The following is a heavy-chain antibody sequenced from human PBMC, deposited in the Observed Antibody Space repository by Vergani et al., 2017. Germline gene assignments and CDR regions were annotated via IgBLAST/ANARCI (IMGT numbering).Heavy chain of an antibody. CDR1: GFTFSSYA. CDR2: ISGSGGST. V-gene: IGHV3-23*01. Sequence: EVQLLESGGGLVQPGGSLRLSCAASGFTFSSYAMSWVRQAPGKGLEWVSAISGSGGSTYYADSVKGRFTISRDNSKNTLYLQMNSLRAEDTAVYYCARVAYHSPYYYYDSSGYRYWGQGTLVTVSS. CDR3: ARVAYHSPYYYYDSSGYRY. D-gene: IGHD3-22*01. J-gene: IGHJ4*02.